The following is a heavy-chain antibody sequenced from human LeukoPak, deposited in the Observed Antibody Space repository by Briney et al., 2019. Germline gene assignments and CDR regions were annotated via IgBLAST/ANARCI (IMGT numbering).Heavy chain of an antibody. CDR3: AKGSNRGVATIDY. Sequence: SGGSLRLSCAASGFTFKSYWMNWVRQAPGKGLEWVAHIKEDGSEKYYVDSVKGRFTISRDNAKNSLYLQMNSLRADDTAVYYCAKGSNRGVATIDYWGQGTLVTVSS. CDR1: GFTFKSYW. J-gene: IGHJ4*02. D-gene: IGHD5-12*01. V-gene: IGHV3-7*05. CDR2: IKEDGSEK.